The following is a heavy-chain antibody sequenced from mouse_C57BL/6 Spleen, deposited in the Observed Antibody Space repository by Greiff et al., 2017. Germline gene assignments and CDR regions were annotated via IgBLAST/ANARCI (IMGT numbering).Heavy chain of an antibody. CDR2: ISGGGGNT. Sequence: EVKVVESGGGLVKPGGSLKLSCAASGFTFSSYTMSWVRQTPEKRLEWVATISGGGGNTYYPDSVKGRFTISRDNAKNTLYLQMSSLRSEDTALYCCATITTVVARRYFGVWGTGTTVTVSS. D-gene: IGHD1-1*01. J-gene: IGHJ1*03. CDR3: ATITTVVARRYFGV. V-gene: IGHV5-9*01. CDR1: GFTFSSYT.